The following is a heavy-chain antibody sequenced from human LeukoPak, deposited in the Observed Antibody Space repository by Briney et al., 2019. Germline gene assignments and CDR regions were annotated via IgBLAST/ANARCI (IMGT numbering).Heavy chain of an antibody. CDR2: IYYSGST. J-gene: IGHJ4*02. Sequence: SETLSLTCTVSGGSISSYYWSWIRQPPGKGLEWIGYIYYSGSTNYNPSFKSRVTISVDTSKNQFSLKLSSVTAADTAVYYCARGVPRWAYFDYWGQGTLVTVSS. CDR3: ARGVPRWAYFDY. CDR1: GGSISSYY. D-gene: IGHD2-2*01. V-gene: IGHV4-59*01.